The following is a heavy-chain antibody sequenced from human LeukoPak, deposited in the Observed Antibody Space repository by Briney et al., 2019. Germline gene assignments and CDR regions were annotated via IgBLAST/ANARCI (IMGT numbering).Heavy chain of an antibody. D-gene: IGHD4-11*01. J-gene: IGHJ4*02. CDR1: GYTFTSYG. V-gene: IGHV1-18*01. CDR2: ISAYNGNT. CDR3: ARDSEYRRAIYDY. Sequence: ASVKVSCKASGYTFTSYGISWVRQAPGQGLEWMGWISAYNGNTNYAQKLQGRVTMTTDTPTSTAYMELRSPRSDDTAVYYCARDSEYRRAIYDYWGQGTLVTVSS.